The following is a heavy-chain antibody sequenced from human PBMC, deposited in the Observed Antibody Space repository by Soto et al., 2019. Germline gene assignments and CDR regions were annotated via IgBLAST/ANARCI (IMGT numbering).Heavy chain of an antibody. CDR3: ARDKKDYDFWSGYHLYYYYYYGMDV. J-gene: IGHJ6*02. V-gene: IGHV3-30-3*01. Sequence: GGSLRLSCAASGFTFSSYAMHWVRQAPGKGLEWVAVISYDGSNKYYADSVKGRFTISRDNSKNTLYLQMNSLRAEDTAVYYCARDKKDYDFWSGYHLYYYYYYGMDVWRQGTTVTVSS. CDR1: GFTFSSYA. CDR2: ISYDGSNK. D-gene: IGHD3-3*01.